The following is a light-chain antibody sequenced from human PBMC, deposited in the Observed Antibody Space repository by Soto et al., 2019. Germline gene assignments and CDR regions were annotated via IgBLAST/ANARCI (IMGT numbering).Light chain of an antibody. V-gene: IGKV3-11*01. CDR3: QQRSKMPLT. CDR2: DAS. Sequence: EIVLTQSPATLSLSPGETATLSCRPSQSVRNYLAWYQQKPGQAPRLLIYDASNRATGIPARFSGTGSETEFTLTISSLEPEDFAIYYCQQRSKMPLTFGHGTKVDI. CDR1: QSVRNY. J-gene: IGKJ1*01.